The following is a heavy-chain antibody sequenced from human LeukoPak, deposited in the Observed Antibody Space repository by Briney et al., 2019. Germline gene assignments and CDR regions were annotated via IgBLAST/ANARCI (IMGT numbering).Heavy chain of an antibody. Sequence: GASVKVSCKASGGTFSSYAISWVRQAPGQGLEWRGGIIPIFGTANYAQKFQGRVTITADESTSTAYMELSSLRSEDTAVYYCARGGIVQLETEYYFDYWGQGTLVTVSS. D-gene: IGHD1-1*01. CDR3: ARGGIVQLETEYYFDY. CDR1: GGTFSSYA. J-gene: IGHJ4*02. V-gene: IGHV1-69*01. CDR2: IIPIFGTA.